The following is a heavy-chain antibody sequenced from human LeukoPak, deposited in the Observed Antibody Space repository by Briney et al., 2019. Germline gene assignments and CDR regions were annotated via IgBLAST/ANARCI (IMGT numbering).Heavy chain of an antibody. V-gene: IGHV4-39*07. D-gene: IGHD3-10*01. Sequence: SETLSLTCTVSGGSISSSSYYWGWIRQPPGKGLEWIGSIYYSGSTYYNPSLKSRVTISVDTSKNQFSLKLSSVTAADTAVYYCARDDYYGSGSYFYWGQGTLVTVSS. J-gene: IGHJ4*02. CDR1: GGSISSSSYY. CDR3: ARDDYYGSGSYFY. CDR2: IYYSGST.